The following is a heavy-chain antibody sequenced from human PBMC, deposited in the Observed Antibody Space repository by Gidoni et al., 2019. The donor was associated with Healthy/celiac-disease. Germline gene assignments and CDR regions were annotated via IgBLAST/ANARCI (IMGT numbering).Heavy chain of an antibody. V-gene: IGHV3-23*01. CDR1: GFTFISYA. J-gene: IGHJ4*02. CDR2: ISGSGGST. CDR3: AGLGYCSGGSCFLFY. D-gene: IGHD2-15*01. Sequence: EVQLLESGGGLVQPGGSLRLSCAASGFTFISYAMSWVRQAPGKGLEWVSAISGSGGSTYYADSVKGRFTISRDNSKNTLYLQMNSLRAEDTAVYYCAGLGYCSGGSCFLFYWGQGTLVTVSS.